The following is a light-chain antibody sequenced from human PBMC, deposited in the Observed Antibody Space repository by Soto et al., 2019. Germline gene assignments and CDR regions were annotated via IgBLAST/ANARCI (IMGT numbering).Light chain of an antibody. CDR3: QPGSRLPLNP. Sequence: ERATLFCRASQSVATSQLAWYQQKPGQAPRLLIGASSRATGVPDRFIASWSGTDFTLTISSLEHEDSGIRYCQPGSRLPLNPFG. CDR1: QSVATSQ. CDR2: GAS. V-gene: IGKV3-20*01. J-gene: IGKJ2*01.